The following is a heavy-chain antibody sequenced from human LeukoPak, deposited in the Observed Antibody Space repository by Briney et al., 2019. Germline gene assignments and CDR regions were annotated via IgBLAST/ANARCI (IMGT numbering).Heavy chain of an antibody. V-gene: IGHV3-23*01. Sequence: GGSLRLSCAASGFTFSSYAMSWVRQAPGKGLEWVSAISGSGGSTYYADSVKGRFTISRDNSKNTLYLQMNSLRAEDTAVYYCAKKEYDYVWGSYPRDYWGQGTLVTVSS. CDR1: GFTFSSYA. J-gene: IGHJ4*02. D-gene: IGHD3-16*02. CDR2: ISGSGGST. CDR3: AKKEYDYVWGSYPRDY.